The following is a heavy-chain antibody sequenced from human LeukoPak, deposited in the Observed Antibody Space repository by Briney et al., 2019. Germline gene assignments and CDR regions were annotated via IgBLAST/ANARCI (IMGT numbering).Heavy chain of an antibody. CDR1: GFTFSSYS. Sequence: GGSLRLSCAASGFTFSSYSMNWVRQAPGKGLEWVSFISSSRSYIYYADSVKGRFTISRDNAKNSLYLQMNSLRAEDTAVYYCAGQRSADYVWGSYPTHNWFDPWGQGTLVTVSS. CDR3: AGQRSADYVWGSYPTHNWFDP. J-gene: IGHJ5*02. CDR2: ISSSRSYI. V-gene: IGHV3-21*01. D-gene: IGHD3-16*02.